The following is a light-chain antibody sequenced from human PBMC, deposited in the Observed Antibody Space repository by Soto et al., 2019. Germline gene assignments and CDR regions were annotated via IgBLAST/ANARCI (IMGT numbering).Light chain of an antibody. CDR3: GSYTSSSTLYV. V-gene: IGLV2-14*01. CDR2: EVS. CDR1: SSDVGGYNY. J-gene: IGLJ1*01. Sequence: QSALTQPASVSGSPGQSITISCTGTSSDVGGYNYVSWYQQHPGKAPKVMLHEVSNRPSGVSNRFSGSKSGNTASLTISGLQAEDEADYYCGSYTSSSTLYVFGTGTKATVL.